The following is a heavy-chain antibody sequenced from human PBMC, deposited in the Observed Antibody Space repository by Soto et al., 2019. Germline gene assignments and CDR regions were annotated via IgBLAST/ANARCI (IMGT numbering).Heavy chain of an antibody. CDR3: ARILAMVRGVIIPNYYYYGMDV. J-gene: IGHJ6*02. CDR2: IDWDDDK. Sequence: SGPTLVNPTQTLTLTCTFSGFSLSTSGMCVSWIRQPPGKALEWLALIDWDDDKYCSTSLKTRLTISKDTSKNQVVLTMTNMDPVDTATYYCARILAMVRGVIIPNYYYYGMDVWGQGTTVTVSS. D-gene: IGHD3-10*01. V-gene: IGHV2-70*01. CDR1: GFSLSTSGMC.